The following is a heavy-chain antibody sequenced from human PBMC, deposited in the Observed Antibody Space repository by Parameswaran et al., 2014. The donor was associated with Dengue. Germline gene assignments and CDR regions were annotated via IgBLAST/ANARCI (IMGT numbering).Heavy chain of an antibody. CDR3: ARVPTPYCGGGCLDY. V-gene: IGHV1-69*01. J-gene: IGHJ4*02. D-gene: IGHD2-21*02. Sequence: SWVRQAPGQGLEWMGGIIPIFGTANYAQKFQGRVTITADESTSTAYMELSSLRSEDTAVYYCARVPTPYCGGGCLDYWGQGTLVTVSS. CDR2: IIPIFGTA.